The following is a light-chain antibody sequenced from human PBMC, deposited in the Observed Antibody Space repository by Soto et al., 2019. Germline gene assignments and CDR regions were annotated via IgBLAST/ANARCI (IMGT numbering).Light chain of an antibody. CDR2: KAS. J-gene: IGKJ4*01. CDR3: QQYNSYPLT. CDR1: QSLSGW. Sequence: DIQMTQSPSTLSASVGDRVTITCRASQSLSGWLAWFQQKPGKAPNLLIYKASNLESGVPSRFSGSGSGTEFTLTISSLQPDDFATYYCQQYNSYPLTFGGGTKVEIK. V-gene: IGKV1-5*03.